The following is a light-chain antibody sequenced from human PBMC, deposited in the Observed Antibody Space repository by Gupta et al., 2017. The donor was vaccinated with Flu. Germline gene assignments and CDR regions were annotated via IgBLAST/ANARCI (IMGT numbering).Light chain of an antibody. J-gene: IGKJ3*01. CDR1: QSISSF. CDR3: QQSDSTPFT. Sequence: DIQLTQAPSSLSPSVGDRVTITCRASQSISSFLTWYQQRPGKAPKFLIHAASSLQSGVPSRFSGSGSGTDFTLTISSLQPEEFATYDCQQSDSTPFTFGPGTKVDI. CDR2: AAS. V-gene: IGKV1-39*01.